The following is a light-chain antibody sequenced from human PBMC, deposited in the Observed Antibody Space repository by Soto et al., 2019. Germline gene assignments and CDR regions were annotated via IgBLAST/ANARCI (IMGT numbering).Light chain of an antibody. Sequence: DIQMTQSPSTLSASVGDRVTITCRASQSINRWLAWFQKKPGKVPKLLIYDATSLESGVPSRFSGRGTGTEFTLTISSLQPDDFATYFCQQYKNFSITFGQGTRLEIK. CDR1: QSINRW. V-gene: IGKV1-5*01. J-gene: IGKJ5*01. CDR2: DAT. CDR3: QQYKNFSIT.